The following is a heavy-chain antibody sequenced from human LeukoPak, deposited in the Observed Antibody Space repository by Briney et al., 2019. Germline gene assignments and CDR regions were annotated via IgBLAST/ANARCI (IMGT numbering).Heavy chain of an antibody. CDR1: GYTFTSYD. D-gene: IGHD6-19*01. J-gene: IGHJ3*02. Sequence: ASVKVSCKASGYTFTSYDINWVRQATGQGLEWMGWMNPNSGNTGYAQKFQGRVTMTRNTSISTAYMELSSLRSEDTAVYYCAIGRVAVAGDDAFDIWGQGKWSPSLQ. CDR3: AIGRVAVAGDDAFDI. V-gene: IGHV1-8*01. CDR2: MNPNSGNT.